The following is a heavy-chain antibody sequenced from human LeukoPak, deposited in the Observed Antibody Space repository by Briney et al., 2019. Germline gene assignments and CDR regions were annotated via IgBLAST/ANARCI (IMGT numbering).Heavy chain of an antibody. Sequence: PGGSLRLSCAASGFTFSRYDMHWVRQAAGKGLEWVSAITIAGDTYYPGSVKGRFTISRENAKNSLYLQMNSLRAGDTAVYYCAGXTVXTGPYWYFDLWGRGTLVTVSS. J-gene: IGHJ2*01. D-gene: IGHD4-17*01. CDR3: AGXTVXTGPYWYFDL. CDR2: ITIAGDT. V-gene: IGHV3-13*01. CDR1: GFTFSRYD.